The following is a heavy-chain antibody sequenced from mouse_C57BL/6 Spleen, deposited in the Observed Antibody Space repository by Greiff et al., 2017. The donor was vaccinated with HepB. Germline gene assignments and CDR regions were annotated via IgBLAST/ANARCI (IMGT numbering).Heavy chain of an antibody. CDR1: GYSITSGYY. Sequence: EVKLMESGPGLVKPSQSLSLTCSVTGYSITSGYYWNWIRQFPGNKLEWMGYISYDGSNNYNPSLKNRISITRDTSKNQFFLKLNSVTTEDTATYYCARYLYDYDAMDYWGQGTSVTVSS. J-gene: IGHJ4*01. V-gene: IGHV3-6*01. CDR2: ISYDGSN. CDR3: ARYLYDYDAMDY. D-gene: IGHD2-3*01.